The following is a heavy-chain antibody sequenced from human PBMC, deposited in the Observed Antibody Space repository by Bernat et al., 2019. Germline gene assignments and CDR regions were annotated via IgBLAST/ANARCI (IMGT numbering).Heavy chain of an antibody. V-gene: IGHV3-11*06. CDR1: GFTFSDYY. CDR3: ARDEDGYSSGWTDY. J-gene: IGHJ4*02. Sequence: QVQLVESGGGLVKPGGSLRLSCAASGFTFSDYYMSWIRQAPGKGLEWVSYTSSSSSYTNYADSGKGRFTISRDNAKNSLYLQMNSLRAEDTAVYYCARDEDGYSSGWTDYWGQGTLVTVSS. D-gene: IGHD6-19*01. CDR2: TSSSSSYT.